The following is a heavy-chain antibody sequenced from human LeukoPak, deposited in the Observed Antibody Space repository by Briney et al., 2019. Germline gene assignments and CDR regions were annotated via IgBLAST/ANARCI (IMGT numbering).Heavy chain of an antibody. CDR3: AKSGGIAAAGAHFQH. D-gene: IGHD6-13*01. CDR1: GFTLRTYA. CDR2: ISGSGGST. Sequence: RAGGSLRLSCAASGFTLRTYAMSWVRQAPGKGLEWVSTISGSGGSTYYADSVKGRFTISRDNSKNTLYLQMNSLRAEDTAVYYCAKSGGIAAAGAHFQHWGQGTLVTVSS. V-gene: IGHV3-23*01. J-gene: IGHJ1*01.